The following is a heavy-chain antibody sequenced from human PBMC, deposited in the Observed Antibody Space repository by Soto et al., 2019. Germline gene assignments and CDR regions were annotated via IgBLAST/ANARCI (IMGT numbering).Heavy chain of an antibody. CDR3: AKDGAILFLGYYYYMDV. D-gene: IGHD3-3*01. Sequence: VQLLESGGGLVQPGGSLRLSCAASGFTFSSYAMSWVRQAPGKGLEWVSAISGSGGSTYYADSVKGRFTISRDNSKNTLYLQMNSLRAEDTAVYYCAKDGAILFLGYYYYMDVWGKGTTVTVSS. CDR1: GFTFSSYA. CDR2: ISGSGGST. J-gene: IGHJ6*03. V-gene: IGHV3-23*01.